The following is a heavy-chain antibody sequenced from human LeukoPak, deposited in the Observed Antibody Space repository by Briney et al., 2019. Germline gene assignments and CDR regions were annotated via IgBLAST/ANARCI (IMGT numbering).Heavy chain of an antibody. CDR1: GRSFSSYA. V-gene: IGHV1-69*13. CDR2: IIPVFGTA. J-gene: IGHJ4*02. CDR3: ATTGGLVWFGGQYDY. Sequence: SVKVSCKASGRSFSSYAITWVRQAPGQGLEWMGGIIPVFGTANYAQKFLGRVTITADASTSTAYMELSSLTSEDTAVYYCATTGGLVWFGGQYDYWGQGTLVAVSS. D-gene: IGHD3-10*01.